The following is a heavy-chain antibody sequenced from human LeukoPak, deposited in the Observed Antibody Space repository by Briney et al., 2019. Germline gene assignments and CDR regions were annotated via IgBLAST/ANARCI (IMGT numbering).Heavy chain of an antibody. D-gene: IGHD6-6*01. CDR1: GGSISSYS. J-gene: IGHJ4*02. V-gene: IGHV4-59*01. CDR3: ARSRPEIAARPWDFDY. CDR2: IYYRGST. Sequence: SETLSLTCTVSGGSISSYSWSWVRQPPGRGVEWIGYIYYRGSTNYNPSLKSRVTISVDTSKNQFSLKLSSVTAADTAVYYCARSRPEIAARPWDFDYWGQGTLVTVSS.